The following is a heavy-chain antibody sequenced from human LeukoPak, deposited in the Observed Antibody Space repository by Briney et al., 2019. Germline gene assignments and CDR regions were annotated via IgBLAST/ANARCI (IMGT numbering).Heavy chain of an antibody. CDR1: GGSFSGYH. D-gene: IGHD6-6*01. Sequence: PSETLSLTCAVYGGSFSGYHWSWIRQPPGEGLEWIGEINHSGDTKYNPSLKSRVTILVDTSKNQFSLKLTSVTAADTAVYFCARVAAPQRTYWYFDLWGRGALVPVSS. J-gene: IGHJ2*01. CDR3: ARVAAPQRTYWYFDL. CDR2: INHSGDT. V-gene: IGHV4-34*01.